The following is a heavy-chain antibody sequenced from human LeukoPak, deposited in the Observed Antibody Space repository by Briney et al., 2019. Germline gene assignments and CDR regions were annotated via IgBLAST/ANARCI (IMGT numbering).Heavy chain of an antibody. CDR2: INHSGST. CDR1: GGSISSYY. V-gene: IGHV4-34*01. J-gene: IGHJ4*02. D-gene: IGHD6-6*01. CDR3: ARGPSIAARRLGGAFDY. Sequence: SETLSLTCTVSGGSISSYYWTWIRQPPGKGLEWIGEINHSGSTNYNPSLKSRVTISVDTSKNQFSLKLSSVTAADTAVYYCARGPSIAARRLGGAFDYWGQGTLVTVSS.